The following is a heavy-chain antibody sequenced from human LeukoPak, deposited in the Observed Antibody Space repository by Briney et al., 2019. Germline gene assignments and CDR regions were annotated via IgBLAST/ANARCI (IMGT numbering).Heavy chain of an antibody. J-gene: IGHJ6*03. D-gene: IGHD3-9*01. Sequence: GASVKVSCKASGYTFTSYGISWVRQAPGQGLEWMGWISAYNGNTNYAQKLQGRVTMTTDTSTSTAYMELRSLRSDDTAVYYCARVFNADFDWLLWGSYYYYMGVWGKGTTVTVSS. V-gene: IGHV1-18*01. CDR3: ARVFNADFDWLLWGSYYYYMGV. CDR1: GYTFTSYG. CDR2: ISAYNGNT.